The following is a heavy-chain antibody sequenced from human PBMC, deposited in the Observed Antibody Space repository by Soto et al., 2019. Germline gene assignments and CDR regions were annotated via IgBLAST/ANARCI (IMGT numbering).Heavy chain of an antibody. J-gene: IGHJ4*02. V-gene: IGHV3-21*01. CDR1: GFTFSSYS. CDR3: ARDSVGAAADY. CDR2: ISSSSSYI. Sequence: GGSLRLSCAASGFTFSSYSMNWVRQAPGKGLEWVSSISSSSSYIYYADSVKGRFTVSRDNAKNSLYLQMNSLRAEDTAVYYCARDSVGAAADYWGQGTLVTVSS. D-gene: IGHD6-13*01.